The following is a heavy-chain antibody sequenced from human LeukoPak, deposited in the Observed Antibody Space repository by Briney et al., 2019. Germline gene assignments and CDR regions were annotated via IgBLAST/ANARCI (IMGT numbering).Heavy chain of an antibody. Sequence: GGSLRLSCAASGFTFSNAWMSWVRQAPGKGLEWVGRIKSKTDGGTTDYAAPVKGRFTISRDDSKNTLYLQMSSLKTEDTAVYYCTTDSPTSGSAVDYWGHVTLVTVFS. CDR2: IKSKTDGGTT. V-gene: IGHV3-15*01. J-gene: IGHJ4*01. CDR1: GFTFSNAW. CDR3: TTDSPTSGSAVDY. D-gene: IGHD3-10*01.